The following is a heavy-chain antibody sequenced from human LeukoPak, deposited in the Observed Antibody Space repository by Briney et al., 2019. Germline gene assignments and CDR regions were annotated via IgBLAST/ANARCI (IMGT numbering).Heavy chain of an antibody. J-gene: IGHJ4*02. CDR2: IYYSGST. V-gene: IGHV4-59*11. D-gene: IGHD3-22*01. CDR1: AGSIISHY. CDR3: AREYYYDSSAYYRYFDY. Sequence: SETLPLTCTVSAGSIISHYWSWIRQPPGKGLEGIGYIYYSGSTNFNPSLKSRVTLSIDTSKNQFSLNLSSVTAADTAVYYCAREYYYDSSAYYRYFDYWGQGALVTVSS.